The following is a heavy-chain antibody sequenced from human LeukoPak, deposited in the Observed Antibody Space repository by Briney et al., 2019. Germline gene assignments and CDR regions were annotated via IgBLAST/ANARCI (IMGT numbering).Heavy chain of an antibody. CDR1: GGSISSYY. J-gene: IGHJ4*02. D-gene: IGHD3-10*01. Sequence: SETLSLTCTVSGGSISSYYWSWIRQPPGKGLDWIGYIYYSGSTIYSPSLKSRVTISVDTSRNQFSLKLTSVTAADTAVYYCARAPRGVRGVSYDYWGQGTLVTVSS. V-gene: IGHV4-59*12. CDR2: IYYSGST. CDR3: ARAPRGVRGVSYDY.